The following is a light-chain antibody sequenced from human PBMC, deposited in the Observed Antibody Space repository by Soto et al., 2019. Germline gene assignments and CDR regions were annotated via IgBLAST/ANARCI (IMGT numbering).Light chain of an antibody. J-gene: IGLJ2*01. CDR2: NVR. CDR3: SSYTNSGTVL. CDR1: SSYVGGYDY. V-gene: IGLV2-14*01. Sequence: QSALTQPASVSGSPGPSITISCTGTSSYVGGYDYVSWYQQYAGKAPKLTIYNVRNRPSGVSNRFSGSKSGNTASLTISGLQTEDEADYFCSSYTNSGTVLFGGGTKHTVL.